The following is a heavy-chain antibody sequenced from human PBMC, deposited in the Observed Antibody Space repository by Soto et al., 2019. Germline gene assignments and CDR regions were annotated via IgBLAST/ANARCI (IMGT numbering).Heavy chain of an antibody. Sequence: GGSLRLSCAASGFTFDDYAMHWVRQAPGKGLEWVSGINWNSGTIGYADSVKGRFAISRDNAKNTLYLQMNSLRGEDTALYYCARVAEVGPLYYYGMDVWGQGTTVTVSS. J-gene: IGHJ6*02. V-gene: IGHV3-9*01. D-gene: IGHD2-2*01. CDR2: INWNSGTI. CDR1: GFTFDDYA. CDR3: ARVAEVGPLYYYGMDV.